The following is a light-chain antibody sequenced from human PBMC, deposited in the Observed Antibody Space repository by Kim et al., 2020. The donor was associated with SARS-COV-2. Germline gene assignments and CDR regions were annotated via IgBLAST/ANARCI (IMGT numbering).Light chain of an antibody. CDR3: QAWDSSVWV. Sequence: VSPGQTASITCFGDKLGDKYACWYQQKPGQSPVLVIYQDSKRPSGIPERFSGSNSGNTATLTISGTQAMDEADYYCQAWDSSVWVFGGGTQLTVL. CDR2: QDS. J-gene: IGLJ3*02. CDR1: KLGDKY. V-gene: IGLV3-1*01.